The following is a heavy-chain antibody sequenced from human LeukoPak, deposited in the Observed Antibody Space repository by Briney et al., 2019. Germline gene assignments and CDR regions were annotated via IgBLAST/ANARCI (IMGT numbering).Heavy chain of an antibody. CDR1: GFTFSSYA. J-gene: IGHJ4*02. D-gene: IGHD6-13*01. Sequence: GGSLRLSCAASGFTFSSYAMHWVRQAPGKGLEWVAFISYDGSNKYYADSVKGRFTISRDNSKNTLYLQMNSLRAEDTAVYYCAKVLVAAAEGGDYWGQGTLVTVSS. CDR2: ISYDGSNK. CDR3: AKVLVAAAEGGDY. V-gene: IGHV3-30*04.